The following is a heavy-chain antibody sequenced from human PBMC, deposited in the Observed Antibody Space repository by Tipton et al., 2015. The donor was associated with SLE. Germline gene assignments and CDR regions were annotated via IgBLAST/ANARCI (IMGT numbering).Heavy chain of an antibody. CDR3: ARGVAERLGLDF. Sequence: TLSLTCTVSGGSIGPYYWHWIRQSPGKALEWIGYIYFDGNSNGRGNYNPSLKGRVTMSVDPSKMQFSLNLNSVTAADTALYFCARGVAERLGLDFWGQGSLVTVSS. D-gene: IGHD6-19*01. V-gene: IGHV4-59*01. CDR1: GGSIGPYY. J-gene: IGHJ4*02. CDR2: IYFDGNS.